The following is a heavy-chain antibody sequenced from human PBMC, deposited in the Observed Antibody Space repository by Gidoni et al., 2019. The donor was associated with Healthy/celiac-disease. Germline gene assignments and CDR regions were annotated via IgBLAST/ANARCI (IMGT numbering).Heavy chain of an antibody. CDR1: GYTFTSYD. CDR3: ARRLSSWYYYFDY. V-gene: IGHV1-8*01. Sequence: QVQLVQSGAEVKKPGASVKVSCKASGYTFTSYDINWVRQATGQGLEWMGWMNPNSGNTGYAQKFQGRVTMTRNTSISTVYIELSSLRPEDTAVYYCARRLSSWYYYFDYWGQGTLVTVSS. CDR2: MNPNSGNT. D-gene: IGHD6-13*01. J-gene: IGHJ4*02.